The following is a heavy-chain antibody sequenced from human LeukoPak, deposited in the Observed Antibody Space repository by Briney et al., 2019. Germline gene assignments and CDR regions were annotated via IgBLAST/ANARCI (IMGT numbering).Heavy chain of an antibody. V-gene: IGHV1-69*13. CDR2: IIPIFGTA. CDR3: ARDGYGSGNYEYYFDY. D-gene: IGHD3-10*01. J-gene: IGHJ4*02. Sequence: ASVKVSCKASGGTFSSYAISWVRQAPGQGLEWMGGIIPIFGTANYAQKFQGRVTITADESTSTAYMELSSLRSEDTAVYYCARDGYGSGNYEYYFDYWGQGTLVTVSS. CDR1: GGTFSSYA.